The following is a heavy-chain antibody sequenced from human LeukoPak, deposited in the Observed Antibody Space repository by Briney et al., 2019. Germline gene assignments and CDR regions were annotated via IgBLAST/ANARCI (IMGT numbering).Heavy chain of an antibody. V-gene: IGHV3-74*01. D-gene: IGHD3-10*01. CDR1: GFTFSNYC. CDR3: ARDKKSGESSEIDY. Sequence: GGSLRLSCAASGFTFSNYCVHWVRQAPGKGLVWFSSINRDGSTTNYADSVKGRFTISRDNAKNTLNLQMNSLRAEDTAVYYCARDKKSGESSEIDYWGQGTLVTVSS. J-gene: IGHJ4*02. CDR2: INRDGSTT.